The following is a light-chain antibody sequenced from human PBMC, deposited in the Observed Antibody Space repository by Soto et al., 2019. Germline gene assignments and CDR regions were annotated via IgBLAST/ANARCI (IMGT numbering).Light chain of an antibody. CDR1: EVINSY. CDR2: TAS. V-gene: IGKV1-27*01. CDR3: QKYNSAPWA. Sequence: DIEMTQSPSSLSASVGDRVTITCRASEVINSYLAWYQQKPGKVPKLLIYTASTLQSGVPSRFSGSGSGTDFTLTISSPQPEDVATYYCQKYNSAPWAFGQGTKVEIK. J-gene: IGKJ1*01.